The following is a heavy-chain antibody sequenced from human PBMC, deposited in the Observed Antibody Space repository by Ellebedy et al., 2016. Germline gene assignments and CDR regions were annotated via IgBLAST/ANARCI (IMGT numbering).Heavy chain of an antibody. CDR3: AQGSLRGDY. CDR1: GFTFSDHY. Sequence: GESLKISCAASGFTFSDHYMDWVRQAPGKGLEWVGRTRNKANSYTTEYAASVKGRFTISRDDSKNSLYLQMNSLKTEDTAVYYCAQGSLRGDYWGQGTLVTVSS. CDR2: TRNKANSYTT. V-gene: IGHV3-72*01. J-gene: IGHJ4*02.